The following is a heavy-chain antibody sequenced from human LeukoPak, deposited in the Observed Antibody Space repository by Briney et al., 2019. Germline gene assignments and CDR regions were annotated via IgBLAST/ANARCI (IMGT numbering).Heavy chain of an antibody. CDR3: AREAFTMVRGVIGWFDP. V-gene: IGHV1-2*02. Sequence: ASVKVSCKASGYTFTGYYMHWVRQAPGQGLEWMGWINPNSGGTNYAQKFQGRVTMTRDTSISTAYMELSRLRSDDTAVYYCAREAFTMVRGVIGWFDPWGQGTLVTVSS. CDR1: GYTFTGYY. CDR2: INPNSGGT. J-gene: IGHJ5*02. D-gene: IGHD3-10*01.